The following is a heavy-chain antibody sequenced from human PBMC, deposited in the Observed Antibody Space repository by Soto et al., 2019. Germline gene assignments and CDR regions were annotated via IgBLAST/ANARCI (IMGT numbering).Heavy chain of an antibody. CDR2: IDPSDSYN. Sequence: PGESLKISCNGSGYSFTNYWINWVRQMPGKGLEWMGRIDPSDSYNNYSPSFQGHVTISADKSFSTAYLQWSSLRASDSAIYYCARRGLTPGSCGLDVWGQGTKVTVYS. J-gene: IGHJ6*02. D-gene: IGHD2-2*01. CDR3: ARRGLTPGSCGLDV. V-gene: IGHV5-10-1*01. CDR1: GYSFTNYW.